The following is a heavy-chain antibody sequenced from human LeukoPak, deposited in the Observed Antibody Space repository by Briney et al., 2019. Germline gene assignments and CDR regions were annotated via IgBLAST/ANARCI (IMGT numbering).Heavy chain of an antibody. Sequence: SETLSLTCTVSGGSISSYYWSWIRQPAGKGLEWIGRIYTSGSTNYNPSLKSRVTMSVDTSKNQFSLKLSSVTAADTPVFYCARTTYYYHSSGYPVWHFDLWGRGTLVTVSS. CDR1: GGSISSYY. CDR3: ARTTYYYHSSGYPVWHFDL. CDR2: IYTSGST. V-gene: IGHV4-4*07. D-gene: IGHD3-22*01. J-gene: IGHJ2*01.